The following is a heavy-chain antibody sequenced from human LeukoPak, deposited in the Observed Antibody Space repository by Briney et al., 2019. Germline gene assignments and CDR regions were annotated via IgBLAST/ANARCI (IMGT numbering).Heavy chain of an antibody. V-gene: IGHV1-2*02. CDR3: ARGGSFHEFDI. J-gene: IGHJ3*02. CDR2: INTNTGGT. D-gene: IGHD3-10*01. Sequence: ASVKVSCKASGYRFTDYWIQWVRQAPGQGLEWMGWINTNTGGTVYAQKFQGRVTMTRDTPLTTSYMDLSRLTSGDTAVYYCARGGSFHEFDIWGQGTMVIVSS. CDR1: GYRFTDYW.